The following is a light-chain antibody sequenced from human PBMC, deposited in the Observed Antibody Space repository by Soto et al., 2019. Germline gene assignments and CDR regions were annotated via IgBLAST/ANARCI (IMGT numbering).Light chain of an antibody. V-gene: IGKV1D-12*01. CDR2: AAS. Sequence: DIQMTQSPSSVSASVGDRVTITCRASQAISTWLAWYQQKPGKAPKLLIYAASNLQTGVPSRFSGIGSGTDFTLTISSLQPEDFATYYGQQANSFPRTFGQGTKVEIK. CDR1: QAISTW. CDR3: QQANSFPRT. J-gene: IGKJ1*01.